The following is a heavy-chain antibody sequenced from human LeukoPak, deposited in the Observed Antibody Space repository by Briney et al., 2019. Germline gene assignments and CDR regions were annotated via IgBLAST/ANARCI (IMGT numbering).Heavy chain of an antibody. CDR3: ARWGNQGYSSSSRAGYFDY. J-gene: IGHJ4*02. D-gene: IGHD6-6*01. CDR1: GGTFSSYA. V-gene: IGHV1-69*04. CDR2: IIPILGIA. Sequence: GASVKVSCKASGGTFSSYAISWVRQAPGQGLEWMGRIIPILGIANYAQKFQGRVTMTTDTSTSTAYMELRSLRSDDTAVYYCARWGNQGYSSSSRAGYFDYWGQGTLVTVSS.